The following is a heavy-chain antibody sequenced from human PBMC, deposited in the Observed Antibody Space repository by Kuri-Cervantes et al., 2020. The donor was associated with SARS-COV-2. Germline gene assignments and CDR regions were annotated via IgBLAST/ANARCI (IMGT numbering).Heavy chain of an antibody. Sequence: LSLTCAASGFTFNNYAFHWVRQPPGKGLEWLAFISYEGSIKHYADSVKGRLSVSRDNAKNTLYLQMNSLRAEDTAVYYCALAAAYWGQGTLVTVSS. J-gene: IGHJ4*02. CDR1: GFTFNNYA. D-gene: IGHD6-13*01. CDR3: ALAAAY. V-gene: IGHV3-30*04. CDR2: ISYEGSIK.